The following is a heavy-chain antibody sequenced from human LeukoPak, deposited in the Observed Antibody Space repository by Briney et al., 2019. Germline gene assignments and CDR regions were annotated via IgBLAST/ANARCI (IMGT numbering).Heavy chain of an antibody. V-gene: IGHV3-48*01. CDR2: ISSSRSTI. Sequence: GGSLRLSCAASGFTFSSYSMNWVRQAPGKGLEWVSYISSSRSTIYYADSVKGRFTISRDNDKNSLYLQMNSLRAEDTAVYYCAINYYDSSGYDYWGQGTLVTVSS. J-gene: IGHJ4*02. CDR3: AINYYDSSGYDY. D-gene: IGHD3-22*01. CDR1: GFTFSSYS.